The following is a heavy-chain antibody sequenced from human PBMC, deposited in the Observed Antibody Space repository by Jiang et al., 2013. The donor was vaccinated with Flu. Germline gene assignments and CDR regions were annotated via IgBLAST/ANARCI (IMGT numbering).Heavy chain of an antibody. CDR2: ISGSGGST. D-gene: IGHD5-18*01. CDR3: AKDMDVDTAMVGYYFDY. Sequence: PGGSLRLSCAASGFTFSSYAMSWVRQAPGKGLEWVSAISGSGGSTYYADSVKGRFTISRDNSKNTLYLQMNSLRAEDTAVYYCAKDMDVDTAMVGYYFDYWGQGTLVTVSS. CDR1: GFTFSSYA. V-gene: IGHV3-23*01. J-gene: IGHJ4*02.